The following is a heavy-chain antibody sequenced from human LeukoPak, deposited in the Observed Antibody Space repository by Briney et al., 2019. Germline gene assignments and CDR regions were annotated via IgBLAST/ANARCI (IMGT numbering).Heavy chain of an antibody. CDR3: ARPRKSHCSSTSCFQAQAFDI. D-gene: IGHD2-2*01. Sequence: GASVKVSCKASGGTFSSYAISWVRQAPGQGLEWMGGMIPIFGTANYAQKFQGRVTITTDESTSTAYMELSSLRSEDTAVYYCARPRKSHCSSTSCFQAQAFDIWGQGTMVTVSS. J-gene: IGHJ3*02. CDR1: GGTFSSYA. V-gene: IGHV1-69*05. CDR2: MIPIFGTA.